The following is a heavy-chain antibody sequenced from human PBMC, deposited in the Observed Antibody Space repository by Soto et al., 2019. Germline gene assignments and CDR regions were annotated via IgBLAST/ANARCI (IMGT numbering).Heavy chain of an antibody. D-gene: IGHD3-10*01. V-gene: IGHV3-23*01. CDR2: ISGSGGST. CDR1: GFTFSSYA. J-gene: IGHJ3*02. Sequence: EVQLLESGGGLVQPGGSLRLSCAASGFTFSSYAMSWVRQAPGKGLEWVSAISGSGGSTYYADSVKGRFTISRDNSKNTLYLQMNSLRAADTAVYYCAKDLGGSGSRYDAFDIWGQGTMVTVSS. CDR3: AKDLGGSGSRYDAFDI.